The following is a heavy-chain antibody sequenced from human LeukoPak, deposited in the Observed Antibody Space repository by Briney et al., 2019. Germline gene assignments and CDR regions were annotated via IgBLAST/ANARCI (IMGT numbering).Heavy chain of an antibody. CDR3: AKVFRVLLWFGEITADTALDY. Sequence: GGSLRLSCAASGFALSYYWMTWVRQAPGKGLEWVANINQDGSEKYYVDSVTGRFTISRDNSKNTLYLQMNSLRAEDTAVYYCAKVFRVLLWFGEITADTALDYWGQGTLVTVSS. CDR2: INQDGSEK. D-gene: IGHD3-10*01. CDR1: GFALSYYW. V-gene: IGHV3-7*01. J-gene: IGHJ4*02.